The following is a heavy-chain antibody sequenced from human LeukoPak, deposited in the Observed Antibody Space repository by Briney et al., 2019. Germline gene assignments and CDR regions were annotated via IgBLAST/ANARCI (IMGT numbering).Heavy chain of an antibody. CDR2: IYYSGST. Sequence: SETLSLTCTVSGGSIISHYWSWIRQPRGKGLEWIGYIYYSGSTNYNPSLKSRVTISVDTSKNQFSLKLSSVTAADTAVYYCARAVAWNYYYMDVWGKGTTVTVSS. V-gene: IGHV4-59*11. CDR3: ARAVAWNYYYMDV. D-gene: IGHD2-15*01. CDR1: GGSIISHY. J-gene: IGHJ6*03.